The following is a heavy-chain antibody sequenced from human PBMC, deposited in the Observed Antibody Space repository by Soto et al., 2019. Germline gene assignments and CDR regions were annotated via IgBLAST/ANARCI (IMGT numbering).Heavy chain of an antibody. Sequence: SVKVSCKASGGTFSSYAISWVRQAPGQGLEWMGGIIPIFGTANYAQKFQGRVTITADESTTTAYMELSSLRSEDTAVYYCARSIVVVPAALTRQSAYAFDIWGQGTMVT. D-gene: IGHD2-2*01. CDR3: ARSIVVVPAALTRQSAYAFDI. V-gene: IGHV1-69*13. CDR1: GGTFSSYA. J-gene: IGHJ3*02. CDR2: IIPIFGTA.